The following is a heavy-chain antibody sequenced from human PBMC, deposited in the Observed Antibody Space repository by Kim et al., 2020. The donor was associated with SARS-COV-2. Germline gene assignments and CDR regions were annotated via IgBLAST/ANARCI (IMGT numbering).Heavy chain of an antibody. D-gene: IGHD5-12*01. CDR1: GFTFSSYA. CDR3: AKVEAGYDFYYYYGMDV. V-gene: IGHV3-23*01. CDR2: ISGSGGST. J-gene: IGHJ6*02. Sequence: GGSLRLSCAASGFTFSSYAMSWVRQAPGKGLEWVSAISGSGGSTYYADSVKGRFTISRDNSKNTLYLQMNSLRAEDTAVYYCAKVEAGYDFYYYYGMDVWGQGTTVTVSS.